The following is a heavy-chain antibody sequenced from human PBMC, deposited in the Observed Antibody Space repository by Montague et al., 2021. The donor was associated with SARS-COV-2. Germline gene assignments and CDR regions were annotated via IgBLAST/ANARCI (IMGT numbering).Heavy chain of an antibody. V-gene: IGHV2-5*02. J-gene: IGHJ4*02. CDR3: AHRRSGWSSSDWYGWN. CDR2: IYWDDDK. Sequence: PALVKPTQTLTLTCTFSGFSLSTSGVGVVWIRQPPGKALEWLALIYWDDDKRYSPSLKSRLTITKDTSKNQVVLTMTNMDPVDTATCYCAHRRSGWSSSDWYGWNWGQGTLVTVSS. CDR1: GFSLSTSGVG. D-gene: IGHD6-19*01.